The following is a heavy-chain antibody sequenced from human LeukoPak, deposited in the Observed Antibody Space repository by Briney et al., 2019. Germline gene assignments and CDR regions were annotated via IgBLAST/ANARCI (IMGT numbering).Heavy chain of an antibody. CDR1: GGSISSYY. V-gene: IGHV4-34*01. D-gene: IGHD1-14*01. Sequence: PSETLSLTCTVSGGSISSYYWSWIRQPPGKGLEWIGEINHSGGTNYNPSLKSRVSISVDTSKNQSSLRLSSVTAADTAVYYCARRVAHRSLDYWGQGTLVTVSS. J-gene: IGHJ4*02. CDR3: ARRVAHRSLDY. CDR2: INHSGGT.